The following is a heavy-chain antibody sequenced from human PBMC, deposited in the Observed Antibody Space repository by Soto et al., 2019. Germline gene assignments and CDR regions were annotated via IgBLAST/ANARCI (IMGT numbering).Heavy chain of an antibody. J-gene: IGHJ6*02. CDR2: IIPIFGTA. V-gene: IGHV1-69*01. Sequence: QAQLEQSGGEVKKPGSSVKVSCKASRVAFSKFIVTWLRQAPVLGLEWVGGIIPIFGTANYAQKFQGRVTITADESTSTSYMEVNNLRSEDTAVYYCAKVRYSSPMGYYYGMDVWGQGTTVTVSS. CDR3: AKVRYSSPMGYYYGMDV. D-gene: IGHD6-19*01. CDR1: RVAFSKFI.